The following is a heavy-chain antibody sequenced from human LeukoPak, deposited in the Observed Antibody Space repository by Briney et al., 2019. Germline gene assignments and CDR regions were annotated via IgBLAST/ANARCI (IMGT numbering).Heavy chain of an antibody. CDR3: ARDRGGYSYGPFDY. CDR2: IYYSGRA. Sequence: RASETLSLTCTVSGGSLSSSSYYWGWIRQSPGKGLEWIGSIYYSGRAYYNPSLKSRVTISVDTSKSQFSLKLSSVTAADTAVYYCARDRGGYSYGPFDYWGQGILVTVSS. CDR1: GGSLSSSSYY. J-gene: IGHJ4*02. V-gene: IGHV4-39*07. D-gene: IGHD5-18*01.